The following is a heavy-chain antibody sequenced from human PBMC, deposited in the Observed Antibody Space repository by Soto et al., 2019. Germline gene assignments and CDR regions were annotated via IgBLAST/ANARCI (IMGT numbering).Heavy chain of an antibody. CDR1: GFTFTDYW. V-gene: IGHV3-7*03. CDR2: LNQDGSEK. CDR3: ARDKFRGTYYVKGVTYLFDY. Sequence: GGSLRLSCAASGFTFTDYWMSWVRQAPGKGLEWVANLNQDGSEKNCVDSVQGRFTISRDNATNSVYLQLNSLQAEDTAVYYCARDKFRGTYYVKGVTYLFDYWGQGALVTVSS. J-gene: IGHJ4*02. D-gene: IGHD1-26*01.